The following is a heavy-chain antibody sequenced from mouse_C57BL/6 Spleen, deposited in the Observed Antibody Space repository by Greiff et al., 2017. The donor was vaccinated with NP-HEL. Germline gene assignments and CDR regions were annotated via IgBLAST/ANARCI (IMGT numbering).Heavy chain of an antibody. Sequence: VQLQESGAELVRPGASVTLSCKASGYTFTDYEMHWVKQTPVHGLEWIGAIDPETGGTAYNQKFKGKAILTADKSSSTAYMELRSLTSEDSAVYYCTRSTMVHWYFDVWGTGTTVTVSS. CDR3: TRSTMVHWYFDV. J-gene: IGHJ1*03. CDR2: IDPETGGT. CDR1: GYTFTDYE. V-gene: IGHV1-15*01. D-gene: IGHD2-2*01.